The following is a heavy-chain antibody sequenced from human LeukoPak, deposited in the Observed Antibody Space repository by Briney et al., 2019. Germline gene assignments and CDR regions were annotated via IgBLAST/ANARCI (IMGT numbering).Heavy chain of an antibody. Sequence: ASVTVSCKASGYTFTVYYMHWVRQAPGQGLEWMGWINPNSGGTNYAQKFQGRVTMTRDTSISTAYMELSRLRSDDTAVYYCARDLAVAGFDYWGQGTLVTVSS. CDR3: ARDLAVAGFDY. CDR1: GYTFTVYY. CDR2: INPNSGGT. J-gene: IGHJ4*02. V-gene: IGHV1-2*02. D-gene: IGHD6-19*01.